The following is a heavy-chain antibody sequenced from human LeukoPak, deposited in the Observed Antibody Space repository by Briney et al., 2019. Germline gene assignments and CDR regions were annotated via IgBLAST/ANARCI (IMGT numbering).Heavy chain of an antibody. J-gene: IGHJ4*01. CDR1: GGSFSGYY. CDR3: ARGPGLMVCGSYYFEK. Sequence: PSETLSLTCAVYGGSFSGYYWSWIRQPPGKGLEWIGEINHSGSTNYNPSLKSRVTISVDTSKNQFSLKLSSVTAADTAVYYCARGPGLMVCGSYYFEKWGDETQVTVSS. V-gene: IGHV4-34*01. D-gene: IGHD2-8*01. CDR2: INHSGST.